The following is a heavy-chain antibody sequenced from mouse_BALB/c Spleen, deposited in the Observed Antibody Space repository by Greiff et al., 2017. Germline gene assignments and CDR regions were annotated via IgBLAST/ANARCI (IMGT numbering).Heavy chain of an antibody. Sequence: EVQGVESGGGLVQPGGSRKLSCAASGFTFSSFGMHWVRQAPEKGLEWVAYISSGSSTIYYADTVKGRFTISRDNPKNTLFLQMTSLRSEDTAMYYCASRYDGYYESAMDYWGQGTSVTVSS. D-gene: IGHD2-3*01. J-gene: IGHJ4*01. CDR2: ISSGSSTI. CDR3: ASRYDGYYESAMDY. V-gene: IGHV5-17*02. CDR1: GFTFSSFG.